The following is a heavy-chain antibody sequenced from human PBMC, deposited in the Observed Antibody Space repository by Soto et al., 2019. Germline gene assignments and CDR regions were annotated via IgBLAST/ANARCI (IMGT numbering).Heavy chain of an antibody. Sequence: SVKVSCKASGGTFSSYAISWVRQAPGQGLEWMGGIIPIFGTANYAQKFQGRVTITADESTSTAYVELSSLRSENTAVYYCARGAYSGSYYIRDYWGQGTQVTVSS. CDR1: GGTFSSYA. D-gene: IGHD1-26*01. J-gene: IGHJ4*02. CDR2: IIPIFGTA. V-gene: IGHV1-69*13. CDR3: ARGAYSGSYYIRDY.